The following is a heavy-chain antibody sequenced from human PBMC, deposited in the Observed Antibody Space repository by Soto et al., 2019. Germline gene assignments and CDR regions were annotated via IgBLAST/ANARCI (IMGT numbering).Heavy chain of an antibody. D-gene: IGHD1-26*01. CDR2: IYTSGST. J-gene: IGHJ4*02. Sequence: PSETLSLTCTVSGDSMSKYCWSWIRQPAGKGLEWIGRIYTSGSTNYNPSLKSRVNMSIDTSNNHFSLNLKSVTAADAAVYYCARTVGAAYYLDFWGQGALVTVSS. V-gene: IGHV4-4*07. CDR3: ARTVGAAYYLDF. CDR1: GDSMSKYC.